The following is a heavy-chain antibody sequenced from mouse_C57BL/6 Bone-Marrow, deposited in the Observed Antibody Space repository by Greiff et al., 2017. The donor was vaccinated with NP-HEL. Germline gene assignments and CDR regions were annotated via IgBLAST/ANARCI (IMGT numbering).Heavy chain of an antibody. Sequence: VQLKESGAELVRPGASVKLSCTASGFNIKDDYMHWVKQRPEQGLEWIGWIDPENGDTEYASKFQGKATITADTSSNTAYLQLSSLTSEDTAVYYCTILITTVVAKTDWGQGTTLTVSS. J-gene: IGHJ2*01. CDR2: IDPENGDT. CDR3: TILITTVVAKTD. D-gene: IGHD1-1*01. V-gene: IGHV14-4*01. CDR1: GFNIKDDY.